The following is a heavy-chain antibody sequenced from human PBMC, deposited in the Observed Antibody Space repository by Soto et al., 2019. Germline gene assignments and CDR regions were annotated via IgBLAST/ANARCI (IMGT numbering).Heavy chain of an antibody. V-gene: IGHV1-2*02. CDR2: INPNSGGT. CDR3: ASRRTGYCSGGSCYSLPYYYYGMDV. Sequence: ASVKVSCKASGYTFTGYYMHWVRQAPGQGLEWMGWINPNSGGTNYAQKFQDRVTMTRDTSISTAYMELSRLRSDDTAVYYCASRRTGYCSGGSCYSLPYYYYGMDVWGQGTTVTVSS. D-gene: IGHD2-15*01. CDR1: GYTFTGYY. J-gene: IGHJ6*02.